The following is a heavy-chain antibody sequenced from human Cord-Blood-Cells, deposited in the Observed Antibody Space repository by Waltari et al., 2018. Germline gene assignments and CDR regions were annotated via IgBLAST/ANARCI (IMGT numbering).Heavy chain of an antibody. CDR3: ARGLGFLEWLYYYYYMDV. J-gene: IGHJ6*03. CDR1: GGSFSGYY. D-gene: IGHD3-3*01. V-gene: IGHV4-34*01. CDR2: ISHSGST. Sequence: QVPLQQWGAGLLKPSETLSLTCAVYGGSFSGYYWRWIRQPPGKGLEWIGEISHSGSTTYSPSLKSRVTISVDTSKNQFSLKLSSVTAADTAVYYCARGLGFLEWLYYYYYMDVWGKGTTVTVSS.